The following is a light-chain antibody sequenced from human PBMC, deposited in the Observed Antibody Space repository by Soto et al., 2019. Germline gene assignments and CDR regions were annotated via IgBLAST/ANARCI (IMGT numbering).Light chain of an antibody. CDR1: QSVRSN. J-gene: IGKJ1*01. Sequence: EIVLTQSPATLSVSPGERATLSLRASQSVRSNLAWYQQKHGQAPRFIIYGASTRATGIPARFSGSGSGTELNLTIASLQPDDFATYYCQQYETFSGTFGPGTKVDI. CDR2: GAS. V-gene: IGKV3-15*01. CDR3: QQYETFSGT.